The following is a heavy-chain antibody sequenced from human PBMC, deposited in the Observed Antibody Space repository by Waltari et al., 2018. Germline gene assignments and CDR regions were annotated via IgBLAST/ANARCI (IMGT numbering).Heavy chain of an antibody. V-gene: IGHV4-34*01. J-gene: IGHJ4*02. CDR2: INHSGST. CDR1: GGSFSGYY. D-gene: IGHD6-25*01. CDR3: ARFPLAAY. Sequence: QVQLQQWGAGLLKPSETLSLTCAVYGGSFSGYYWSWIRQPPGKGLEWIGEINHSGSTNYNPSRKSRVTISVDTSKNQFSLKLSSVTAADTAVYYCARFPLAAYWGQGTLVTVSS.